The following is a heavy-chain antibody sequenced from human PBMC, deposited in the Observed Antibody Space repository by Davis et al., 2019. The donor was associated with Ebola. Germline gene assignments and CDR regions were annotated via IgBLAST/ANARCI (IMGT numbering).Heavy chain of an antibody. Sequence: PGGSLRLSCAASGFTFSSYAMHWVRQAPGKGLEWVAVISYDGSNKYYADSVKGRFTISRDNAKNSLYLQMNSLRAEDTAVYYCASGLYCTSTTCPPDSWGQGTLVTVSS. D-gene: IGHD2-2*01. J-gene: IGHJ4*02. CDR2: ISYDGSNK. CDR1: GFTFSSYA. CDR3: ASGLYCTSTTCPPDS. V-gene: IGHV3-30-3*01.